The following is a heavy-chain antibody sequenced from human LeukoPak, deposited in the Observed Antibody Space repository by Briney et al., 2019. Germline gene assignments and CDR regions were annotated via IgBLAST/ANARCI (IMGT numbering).Heavy chain of an antibody. J-gene: IGHJ4*02. D-gene: IGHD3-16*01. CDR2: IETSGAGP. CDR1: RFTFSQYE. Sequence: GGYLRLYCAASRFTFSQYEMTSVRQAPGKGLGWVAGIETSGAGPHCAGSVKGRFTISRGNSYNTLTRQMDSLRIEDTGVYYCVQRIWGTCRGDWGQGAQVTVS. CDR3: VQRIWGTCRGD. V-gene: IGHV3-23*01.